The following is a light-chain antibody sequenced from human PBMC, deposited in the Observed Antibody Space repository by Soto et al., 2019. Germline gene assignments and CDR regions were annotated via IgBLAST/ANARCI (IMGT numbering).Light chain of an antibody. CDR3: QQYNDYSLT. CDR1: QSISIW. Sequence: DIQMTQSPSTLSASVGDRVTITCRASQSISIWLAWYQQKPGKAPKFLIYKASNLESGVPSRFSGSGSGIEFTLTISSLQPDDFATYYCQQYNDYSLTFGGGTKVEIK. CDR2: KAS. J-gene: IGKJ4*01. V-gene: IGKV1-5*03.